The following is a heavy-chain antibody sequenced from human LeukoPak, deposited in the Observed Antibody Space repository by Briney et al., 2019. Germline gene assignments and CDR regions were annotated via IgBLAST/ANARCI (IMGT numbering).Heavy chain of an antibody. CDR2: IYPRDGST. CDR1: GYTFTSNY. CDR3: ARDQEGYDY. J-gene: IGHJ4*02. D-gene: IGHD5-24*01. Sequence: TSVKVSCKASGYTFTSNYIHWVRQAPGQGLEWMGMIYPRDGSTSYAQKFQGRVTVTRDTSTSTVHMELRGLRSEDTAVYYCARDQEGYDYWGQGTLVTVSS. V-gene: IGHV1-46*01.